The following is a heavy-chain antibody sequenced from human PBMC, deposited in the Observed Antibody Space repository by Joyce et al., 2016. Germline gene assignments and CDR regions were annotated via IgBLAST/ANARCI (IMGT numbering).Heavy chain of an antibody. J-gene: IGHJ4*02. CDR1: GFTFSNYG. D-gene: IGHD3-9*01. Sequence: QGQLVESGGGVVQPGRSLRLSCAASGFTFSNYGMHWVRQDPGKGLEWVEVISYDGSNKHYGDSVKGRFTISRDNSTNTLYLQMNSLRTEDTAVYFCAGGILTGYFDYWGQGTLVSVSS. CDR2: ISYDGSNK. V-gene: IGHV3-30*03. CDR3: AGGILTGYFDY.